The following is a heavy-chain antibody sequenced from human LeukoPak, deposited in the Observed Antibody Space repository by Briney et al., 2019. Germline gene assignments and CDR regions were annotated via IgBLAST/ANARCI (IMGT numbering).Heavy chain of an antibody. CDR2: INHSGST. V-gene: IGHV4-34*01. CDR3: ARGRGRFDP. D-gene: IGHD3-10*01. CDR1: GGSFSGYY. J-gene: IGHJ5*02. Sequence: SETLSLTCAVYGGSFSGYYWSWIRQPPGKGLEWIGEINHSGSTNYNPSLKSRVTISVDTSKNQFSLKLSSVTAANTAVYYCARGRGRFDPWGQGTLVTVSS.